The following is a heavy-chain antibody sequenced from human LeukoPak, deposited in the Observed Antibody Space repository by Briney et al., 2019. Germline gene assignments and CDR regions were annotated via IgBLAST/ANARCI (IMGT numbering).Heavy chain of an antibody. Sequence: SSVKVSCKASGGTFSRYAISWVRQAPGQGLEWMGGIIPIFGTANYAQKFQGRVTITADESTSTAYMELSSLRSEDTAVYYCARRRGENSYYYYYYYYMDVWGHGTTVTVSS. V-gene: IGHV1-69*01. D-gene: IGHD2/OR15-2a*01. CDR3: ARRRGENSYYYYYYYYMDV. CDR1: GGTFSRYA. CDR2: IIPIFGTA. J-gene: IGHJ6*03.